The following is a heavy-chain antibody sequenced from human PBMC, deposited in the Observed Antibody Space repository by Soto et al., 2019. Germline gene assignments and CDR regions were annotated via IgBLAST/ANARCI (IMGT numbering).Heavy chain of an antibody. D-gene: IGHD3-9*01. Sequence: QVQLQQWGAGLLKPSETLSLTCAVYGGSFSGYYWSWIRQPPGKGLEWIGEINHSGSTNYNPSLRRRVTMSVDTSKNQLSLLQRSGTSSDTAVYYCARDKSVLRYFDWSSVFHYWGEGPLVTVSS. J-gene: IGHJ4*02. CDR3: ARDKSVLRYFDWSSVFHY. V-gene: IGHV4-34*01. CDR2: INHSGST. CDR1: GGSFSGYY.